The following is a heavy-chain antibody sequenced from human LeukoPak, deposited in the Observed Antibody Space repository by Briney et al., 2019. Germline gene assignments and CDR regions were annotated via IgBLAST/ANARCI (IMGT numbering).Heavy chain of an antibody. CDR1: GFTINYA. CDR2: ISHTGGHT. J-gene: IGHJ4*02. Sequence: GGSLRLSCAASGFTINYAMTWVRQAPGKGLEWVSSISHTGGHTYYADSVKGRFTISRDNSKNTLYLHMDSLRADDTALYYCAKDGRVATPYLYYFDYWGWGTLVTVSS. V-gene: IGHV3-23*01. CDR3: AKDGRVATPYLYYFDY. D-gene: IGHD4-23*01.